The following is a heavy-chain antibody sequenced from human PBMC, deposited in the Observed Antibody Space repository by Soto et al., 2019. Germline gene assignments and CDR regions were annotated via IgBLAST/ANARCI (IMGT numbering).Heavy chain of an antibody. V-gene: IGHV3-48*01. CDR3: ARMTPSISPGC. D-gene: IGHD2-2*01. CDR2: ISSSSSNK. CDR1: GFTFSTYS. Sequence: GGSLRLSCAASGFTFSTYSMNWVRQAPGKGLEWVSYISSSSSNKYYAVSVKGRFTISRDNAKNSLYLQMNSLRVEDTAVYYCARMTPSISPGCWGQGTLVIVSS. J-gene: IGHJ4*02.